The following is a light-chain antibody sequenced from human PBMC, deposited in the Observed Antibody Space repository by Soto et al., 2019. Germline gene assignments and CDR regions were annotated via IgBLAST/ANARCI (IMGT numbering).Light chain of an antibody. CDR2: EVN. CDR1: SSDVGGYNY. CDR3: TSYAGSNNSVV. Sequence: QSALTQPASVSGSPGQSVTISCTGTSSDVGGYNYVSWYQQHPGKAPKLMIYEVNQRPSGVTDRFSGSTSGNTASLTVSGLPAEEEADYYCTSYAGSNNSVVFGAGTKLTVL. J-gene: IGLJ2*01. V-gene: IGLV2-8*01.